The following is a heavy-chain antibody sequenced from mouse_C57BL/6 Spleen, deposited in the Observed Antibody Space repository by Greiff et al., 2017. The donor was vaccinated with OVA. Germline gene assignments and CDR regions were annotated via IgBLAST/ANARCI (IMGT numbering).Heavy chain of an antibody. J-gene: IGHJ1*03. Sequence: VKVVESGPGLVAPSQSLSITCTVSGFSLTSYGVSWVRQPPGKGLEWLGVIWGDGSTNYHSALISRLSISKDNSKSQVFLKLNSLQTDDTATYYCAKHPPYYYGSSREWYFDVWGTGTTVTVSS. CDR3: AKHPPYYYGSSREWYFDV. V-gene: IGHV2-3*01. CDR2: IWGDGST. CDR1: GFSLTSYG. D-gene: IGHD1-1*01.